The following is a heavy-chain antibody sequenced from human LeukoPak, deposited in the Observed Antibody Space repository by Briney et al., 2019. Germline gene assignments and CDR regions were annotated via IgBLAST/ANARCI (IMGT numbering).Heavy chain of an antibody. Sequence: GGSLRLSCTASGFTFSSYAMSWVRKAPGKGLEWVSTVTVSGGGTYYGDSVKGRFTISRDNSKNTLYLQMNSLRAEDTAVYYCAKRAARPAYYFDFWGQGTLVTISS. CDR2: VTVSGGGT. J-gene: IGHJ4*02. CDR3: AKRAARPAYYFDF. D-gene: IGHD6-6*01. V-gene: IGHV3-23*01. CDR1: GFTFSSYA.